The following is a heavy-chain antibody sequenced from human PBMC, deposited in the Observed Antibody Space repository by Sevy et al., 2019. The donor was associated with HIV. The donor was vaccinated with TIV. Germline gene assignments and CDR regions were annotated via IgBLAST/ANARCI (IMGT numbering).Heavy chain of an antibody. CDR3: ARDLEFYDYGDYGPAFMPDY. J-gene: IGHJ4*02. D-gene: IGHD4-17*01. Sequence: GGSLRLSCAASGFTFSTYGMHWVRQAPGKGLEWVAVMWFVGSNTYYADSVKGRFTISRDIAKNTLHLQMNSLRAEDTAVYYCARDLEFYDYGDYGPAFMPDYWGQGTLVTVSS. CDR2: MWFVGSNT. CDR1: GFTFSTYG. V-gene: IGHV3-33*01.